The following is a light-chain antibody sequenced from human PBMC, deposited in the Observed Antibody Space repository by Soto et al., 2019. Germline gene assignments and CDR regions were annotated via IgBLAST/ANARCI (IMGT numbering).Light chain of an antibody. Sequence: DIVLTHSPATLSLSPWERATLSCRASQSVSSYLAWYQQKPGQAPRLLIYDASNRATGIPARFSGSGSGTDFTLTISSLEPEDFAVYYCQQRSNLITFGQGTRLENK. CDR2: DAS. CDR1: QSVSSY. CDR3: QQRSNLIT. V-gene: IGKV3-11*01. J-gene: IGKJ5*01.